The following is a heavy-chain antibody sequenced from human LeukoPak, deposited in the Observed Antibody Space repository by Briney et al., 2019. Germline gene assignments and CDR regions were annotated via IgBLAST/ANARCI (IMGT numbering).Heavy chain of an antibody. CDR1: GGSISSSTYY. D-gene: IGHD3-16*01. CDR3: ARQLGAVHAFDI. Sequence: PSETLSLTCTVSGGSISSSTYYWDWTRQPAGKGLEWIGTIYYSGNTYYNPSLKSRVTVSVDTSKNQLSLKLSSVTAADTAVYYCARQLGAVHAFDIWGQGTMVTVSS. J-gene: IGHJ3*02. CDR2: IYYSGNT. V-gene: IGHV4-39*01.